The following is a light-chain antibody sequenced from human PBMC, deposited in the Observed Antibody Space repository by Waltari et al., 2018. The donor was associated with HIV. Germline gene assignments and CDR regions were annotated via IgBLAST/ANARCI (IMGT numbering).Light chain of an antibody. J-gene: IGKJ1*01. CDR1: QSVLYSSNNKNY. Sequence: DIVMTQSPDSLAVLLGARATINCKSSQSVLYSSNNKNYLAWYQQKPGQPPKLLIYWASTRESGVPDRFSGSGSGTDFTLTISSLQAEDVAVYYCQQYYSTPRTFGQGTKVEIK. CDR3: QQYYSTPRT. V-gene: IGKV4-1*01. CDR2: WAS.